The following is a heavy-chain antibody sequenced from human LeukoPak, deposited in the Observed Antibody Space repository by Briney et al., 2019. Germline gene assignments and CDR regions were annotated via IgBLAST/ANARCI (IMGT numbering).Heavy chain of an antibody. J-gene: IGHJ4*02. CDR1: GFSRYG. D-gene: IGHD5-24*01. CDR2: IWYDGSKK. Sequence: PGGSLRLSCAASGFSRYGMNWVRQAPGKGLEWVAGIWYDGSKKVYADSVKGRFTISRDDSKNTVQLQMNSLSVEDTAVYYCARDRAMASYDYWGQGTLVTVSS. V-gene: IGHV3-33*01. CDR3: ARDRAMASYDY.